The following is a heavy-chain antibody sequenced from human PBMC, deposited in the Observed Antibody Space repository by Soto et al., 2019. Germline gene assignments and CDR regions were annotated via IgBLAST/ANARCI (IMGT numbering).Heavy chain of an antibody. Sequence: LSLTCTVSGGSMTNFTYFWGWVRQTPGKGLEWVGTVYYTGTTYYNPSLRSRVTVSVDTSKSQFSLKLRSVTAADTAVYYCARAVYCTTANCWDDFHYYNIDVWGQGTAVTVSS. J-gene: IGHJ6*02. CDR3: ARAVYCTTANCWDDFHYYNIDV. V-gene: IGHV4-39*07. CDR1: GGSMTNFTYF. CDR2: VYYTGTT. D-gene: IGHD2-2*01.